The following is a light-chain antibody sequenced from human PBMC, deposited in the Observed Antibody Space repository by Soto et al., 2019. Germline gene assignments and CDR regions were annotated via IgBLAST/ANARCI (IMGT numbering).Light chain of an antibody. Sequence: QAVVTQSPSASASLGASVKLTCTLSSGHSSYAIAWHQQQPEKGPRYLMKLNSDGSHSKGDGIPDRFSGSSSGAERYLTSASLQSEDEADYYCQTWGTGIQVFGGGTKRTVL. V-gene: IGLV4-69*01. J-gene: IGLJ3*02. CDR1: SGHSSYA. CDR2: LNSDGSH. CDR3: QTWGTGIQV.